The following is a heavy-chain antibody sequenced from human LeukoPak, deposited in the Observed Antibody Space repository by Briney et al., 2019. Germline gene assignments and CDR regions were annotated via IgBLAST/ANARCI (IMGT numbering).Heavy chain of an antibody. CDR2: ISGSGGST. CDR1: GFTFSSYS. J-gene: IGHJ6*02. D-gene: IGHD2-8*01. CDR3: AKRNAQARDYYYYYGMDV. V-gene: IGHV3-23*01. Sequence: GGSLRLSCAASGFTFSSYSMNWVRQAPGKGLEWVSAISGSGGSTYYADSVKGRFTISRDNSKNTLYLQMNSLRAEDTAVYYCAKRNAQARDYYYYYGMDVWGQGTTVTVSS.